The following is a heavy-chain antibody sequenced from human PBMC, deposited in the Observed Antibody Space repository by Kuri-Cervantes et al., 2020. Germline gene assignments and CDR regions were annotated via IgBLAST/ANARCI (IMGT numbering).Heavy chain of an antibody. D-gene: IGHD5-18*01. V-gene: IGHV4-61*01. J-gene: IGHJ4*02. CDR1: GGSVNSGSYY. CDR3: ARATTAIVWRPFDY. CDR2: IYYSGST. Sequence: SETLSLTCTVSGGSVNSGSYYWSWIRQPPGKGLEWIGYIYYSGSTNYNPSLKSRVTISVDTSKNQFSLKLSSVTAADTAVYYCARATTAIVWRPFDYWGQGTLVTVSS.